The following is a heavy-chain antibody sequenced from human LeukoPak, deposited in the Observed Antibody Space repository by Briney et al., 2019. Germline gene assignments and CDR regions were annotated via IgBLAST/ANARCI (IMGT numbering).Heavy chain of an antibody. V-gene: IGHV3-15*01. J-gene: IGHJ4*02. D-gene: IGHD3-22*01. CDR2: IKSKTDGGAT. CDR3: TTDPITRISMIVVDLDY. Sequence: PGGSLRLSCAASGFTFNTDWMTWVRQAPGKGLEWVGRIKSKTDGGATDYAAPVKGRFTISRDDSKNTLYLQMNILKTEDTAVYYCTTDPITRISMIVVDLDYWGQGALVTVSS. CDR1: GFTFNTDW.